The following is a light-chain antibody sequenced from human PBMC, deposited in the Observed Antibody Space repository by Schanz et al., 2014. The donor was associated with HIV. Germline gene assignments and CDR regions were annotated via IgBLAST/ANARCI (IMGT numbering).Light chain of an antibody. J-gene: IGKJ4*01. V-gene: IGKV3-11*01. CDR2: EAS. Sequence: EIVMTQSPVTLSVSPGERATLSCRASQSVRTNLAWYQQKRGQPPRLLISEASKRATGVPARFSGSGSGTDFTLTISSLQPEDVAVYYCQQRRDWRDLTFGGGTRVQI. CDR3: QQRRDWRDLT. CDR1: QSVRTN.